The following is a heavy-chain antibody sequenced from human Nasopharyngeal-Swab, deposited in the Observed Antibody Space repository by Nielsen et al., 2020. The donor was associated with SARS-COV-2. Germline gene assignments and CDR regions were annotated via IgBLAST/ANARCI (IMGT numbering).Heavy chain of an antibody. Sequence: SETLSLTCTVSGGSISSSSYYWGWLRQPPGKGLEWIGSIYYSGSTYYNPSLKSRVTISVDTSKNQFSLKLSSVTAADTAVYYCAREPTYYDFWSGYLGSDCYYYYGMDVWGQGTTVTVSS. CDR1: GGSISSSSYY. D-gene: IGHD3-3*01. CDR3: AREPTYYDFWSGYLGSDCYYYYGMDV. V-gene: IGHV4-39*02. CDR2: IYYSGST. J-gene: IGHJ6*02.